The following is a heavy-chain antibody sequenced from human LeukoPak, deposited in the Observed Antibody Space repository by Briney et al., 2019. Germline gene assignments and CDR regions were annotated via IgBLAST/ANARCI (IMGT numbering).Heavy chain of an antibody. Sequence: GGSLRLSCAASGFTFSSYWMHWVRQAPGKGLAWVSIISGSSETIFEADSAKGRFTISRDNSKNTVYLQVNSLRAEDTAVYYCARGSATTTRHFDYWGQGTLVTVSS. D-gene: IGHD3-3*01. CDR1: GFTFSSYW. J-gene: IGHJ4*02. CDR2: ISGSSETI. CDR3: ARGSATTTRHFDY. V-gene: IGHV3-23*01.